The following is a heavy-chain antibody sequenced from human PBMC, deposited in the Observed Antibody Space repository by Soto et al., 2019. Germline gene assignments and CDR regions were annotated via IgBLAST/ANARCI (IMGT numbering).Heavy chain of an antibody. CDR1: GFTFSSYS. CDR3: ATVTRSGWD. Sequence: EVQLVESGGGLVKPGGSLRVSCVASGFTFSSYSMNWVRQAPGKGLEWVSSISGSSRYIYYADAVKGRFTISRDNAKNSLYLQMNSLRVEDTAVYYCATVTRSGWDWGQGTLVTVSS. CDR2: ISGSSRYI. D-gene: IGHD6-19*01. V-gene: IGHV3-21*01. J-gene: IGHJ4*02.